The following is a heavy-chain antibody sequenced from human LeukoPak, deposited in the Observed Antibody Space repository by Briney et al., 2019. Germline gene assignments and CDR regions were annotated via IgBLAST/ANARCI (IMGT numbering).Heavy chain of an antibody. CDR3: ARVKGRYYYDSSGPTLKGAFDI. CDR1: GGTFSSYA. J-gene: IGHJ3*02. CDR2: IIPIFGTA. V-gene: IGHV1-69*05. Sequence: ASVKVSCKASGGTFSSYAISWVRQAPGQGLEGMGGIIPIFGTANYAQKFQGRVTITTDESTSTAYMELSSLRSEDTAVYYCARVKGRYYYDSSGPTLKGAFDIWGQGTMVTVSS. D-gene: IGHD3-22*01.